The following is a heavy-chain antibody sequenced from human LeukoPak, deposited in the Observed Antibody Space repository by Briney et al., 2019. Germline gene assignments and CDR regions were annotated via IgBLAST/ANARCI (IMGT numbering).Heavy chain of an antibody. CDR3: TRQGYDSSGQFFPLDY. CDR1: GFTFSSYG. V-gene: IGHV3-23*01. CDR2: LSGGGGST. J-gene: IGHJ4*02. D-gene: IGHD3-22*01. Sequence: PGGSLRLSCAASGFTFSSYGMSWVRQAPGKGLEWVSALSGGGGSTYYADSVKGRFTISRDNSKNTVYLQMNSLRAEDTAVYYCTRQGYDSSGQFFPLDYWGQGTLVTVSS.